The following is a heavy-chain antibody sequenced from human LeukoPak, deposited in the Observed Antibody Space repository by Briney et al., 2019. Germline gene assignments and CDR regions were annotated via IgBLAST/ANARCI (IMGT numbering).Heavy chain of an antibody. J-gene: IGHJ4*02. CDR3: ARETGGDYGSGTFFDL. Sequence: PGGSLRLSCAASEFVFSDYYMSWVRQAPGKGLEWVSYISSGGDTKYYADSVKGRFTISRDNAKNSLYLQMNNLRAEDTAVYYCARETGGDYGSGTFFDLWGQGNMVTVSS. V-gene: IGHV3-11*01. CDR1: EFVFSDYY. D-gene: IGHD3-10*01. CDR2: ISSGGDTK.